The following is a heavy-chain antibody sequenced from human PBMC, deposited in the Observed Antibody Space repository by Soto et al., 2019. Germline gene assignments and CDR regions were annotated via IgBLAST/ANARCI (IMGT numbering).Heavy chain of an antibody. D-gene: IGHD6-19*01. CDR2: FYYSGNT. V-gene: IGHV4-4*07. CDR1: GDSISDYY. Sequence: PSETLSLTCTVSGDSISDYYWSWIRQPAGKGLEWIGRFYYSGNTKSNPSLMSRVTMSADTSKNQFSLSLRSVTAADSAIYYCARMYNSGFYRPEGDYFFYGMDVWGQGTTVTVSS. J-gene: IGHJ6*02. CDR3: ARMYNSGFYRPEGDYFFYGMDV.